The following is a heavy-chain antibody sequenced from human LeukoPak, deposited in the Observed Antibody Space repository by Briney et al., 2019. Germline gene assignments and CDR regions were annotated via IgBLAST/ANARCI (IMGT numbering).Heavy chain of an antibody. Sequence: GGSLRLSCAASGFTFSSYSMNWVRQAPGKGLEWVSSISSSSSYIYYADSVKGRFTISRDNAKNSLYLQMNSLRDEDTAVYYCAKVRTGLTTGGNAFDIWGQGTMVTVSS. CDR2: ISSSSSYI. CDR3: AKVRTGLTTGGNAFDI. CDR1: GFTFSSYS. J-gene: IGHJ3*02. V-gene: IGHV3-21*01. D-gene: IGHD1-1*01.